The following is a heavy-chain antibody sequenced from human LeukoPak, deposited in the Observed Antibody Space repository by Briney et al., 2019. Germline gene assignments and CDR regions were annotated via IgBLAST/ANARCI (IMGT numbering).Heavy chain of an antibody. Sequence: SETLSLTRNVSGGSINDYYWSWIRQSAGKGLEWLGRIYSSGSTNDNPSFKRRVTMSVDTSANQVSLKLLSVTAADTGVYFCAREGKWFRSYYYYMDVWGEGTMVTVSS. J-gene: IGHJ6*03. D-gene: IGHD3-10*01. CDR2: IYSSGST. CDR1: GGSINDYY. V-gene: IGHV4-4*07. CDR3: AREGKWFRSYYYYMDV.